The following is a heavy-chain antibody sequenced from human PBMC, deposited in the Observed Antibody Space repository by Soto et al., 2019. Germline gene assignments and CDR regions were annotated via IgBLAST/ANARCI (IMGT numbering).Heavy chain of an antibody. J-gene: IGHJ3*02. D-gene: IGHD4-4*01. V-gene: IGHV3-30-3*01. CDR3: AEGGGYSNYDLGAFDI. CDR1: GFTFSSYA. CDR2: ISYDGSNK. Sequence: GGSLRLSCAASGFTFSSYAMHWVRQAPGKGLEWVAVISYDGSNKYYADSVKGRFTISRDNSKNTLYLQMNSLRAEDTAVYYCAEGGGYSNYDLGAFDIWGQGTMVTVSS.